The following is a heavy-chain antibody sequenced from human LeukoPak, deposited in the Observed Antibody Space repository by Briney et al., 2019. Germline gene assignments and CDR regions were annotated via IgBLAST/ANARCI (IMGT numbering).Heavy chain of an antibody. CDR3: ARAPYSSYGDY. Sequence: PSETLSLTCTVSGGSISSGTYYWSWIRQPPGKGLEWIGYISHSGSTYYNPSLKSRVTISVDRSKNQFSLKLSSVTAADTAVYYCARAPYSSYGDYWGQGTLVTVAS. V-gene: IGHV4-30-2*01. D-gene: IGHD3-22*01. J-gene: IGHJ4*02. CDR2: ISHSGST. CDR1: GGSISSGTYY.